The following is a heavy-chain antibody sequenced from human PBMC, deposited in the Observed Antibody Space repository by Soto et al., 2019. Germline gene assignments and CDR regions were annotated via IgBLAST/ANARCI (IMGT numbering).Heavy chain of an antibody. V-gene: IGHV4-59*08. CDR3: AGGVATLDYGEYVDGFYFYYYMDV. D-gene: IGHD4-17*01. CDR2: IYYSGST. Sequence: SETLSLTCTVSGGSISSYYWSWIRQPPGKGLEWIGYIYYSGSTNYNPSLKSRVTISVDTSKNQFSLKLSSVTAADTAVYYCAGGVATLDYGEYVDGFYFYYYMDVWGKGTTVTVSS. CDR1: GGSISSYY. J-gene: IGHJ6*03.